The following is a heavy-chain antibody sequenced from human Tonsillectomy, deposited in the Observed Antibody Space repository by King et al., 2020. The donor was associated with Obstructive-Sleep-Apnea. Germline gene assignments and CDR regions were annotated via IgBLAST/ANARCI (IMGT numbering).Heavy chain of an antibody. J-gene: IGHJ5*02. V-gene: IGHV3-23*04. CDR1: GFTFSSYA. Sequence: VQLVESGGGLVQPGGSLRLSCAASGFTFSSYAMSWVRQAPGKGLEWVSSISGSGGSTHHADSVKGRFTISRDNSKNTLYLQMNSLRAADTAVYYCAKAQYSSGYFELDWFDPWGQGTLVTVSS. D-gene: IGHD6-19*01. CDR3: AKAQYSSGYFELDWFDP. CDR2: ISGSGGST.